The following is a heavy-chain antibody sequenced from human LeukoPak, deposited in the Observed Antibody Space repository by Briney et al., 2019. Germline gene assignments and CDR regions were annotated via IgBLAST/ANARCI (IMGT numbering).Heavy chain of an antibody. CDR2: INPSGGST. Sequence: ASVKVSCKASGYTFTSYYMHWVRRAPGQGLEWMGIINPSGGSTSYAQKFQGRVTMTRDMSTSTVYMDMSSLRSEDTAVYYCARGGVTGSYLPMDYDWGQGTLVTVSS. CDR3: ARGGVTGSYLPMDYD. J-gene: IGHJ4*02. D-gene: IGHD1-26*01. V-gene: IGHV1-46*01. CDR1: GYTFTSYY.